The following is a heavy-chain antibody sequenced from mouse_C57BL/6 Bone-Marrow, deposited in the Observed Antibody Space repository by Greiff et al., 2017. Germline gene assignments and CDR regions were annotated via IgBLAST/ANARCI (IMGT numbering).Heavy chain of an antibody. V-gene: IGHV5-12*01. CDR1: GFTFSDYY. CDR3: ASPNYYYGSSSLAMDY. D-gene: IGHD1-1*01. J-gene: IGHJ4*01. CDR2: ISNGGGST. Sequence: EVKLVESGGGLVQPGGSLKLSCAASGFTFSDYYMYWVRQTPEKRLEWVAYISNGGGSTYYPDTVKGRFTISSGNAKTTLYLQMSRLKSEDTAMYYCASPNYYYGSSSLAMDYWGQGTSVTVSS.